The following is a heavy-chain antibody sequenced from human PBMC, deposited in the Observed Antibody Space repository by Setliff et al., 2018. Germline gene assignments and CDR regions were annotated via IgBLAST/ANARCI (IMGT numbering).Heavy chain of an antibody. CDR2: IYYSGST. D-gene: IGHD6-13*01. CDR1: GGSISSSSYY. Sequence: SETLSLTCTVSGGSISSSSYYWGWIRQPPGKGLEWIGSIYYSGSTYYNPSLKSRVTISVDTSKNQFSLKLSSVTAADTAVYYCARHGYSSSWWNEYYYYYYGMDVWGQGTTVTV. V-gene: IGHV4-39*01. CDR3: ARHGYSSSWWNEYYYYYYGMDV. J-gene: IGHJ6*02.